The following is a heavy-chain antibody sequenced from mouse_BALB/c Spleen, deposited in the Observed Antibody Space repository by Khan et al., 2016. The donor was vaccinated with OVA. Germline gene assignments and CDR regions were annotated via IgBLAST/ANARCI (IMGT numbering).Heavy chain of an antibody. D-gene: IGHD4-1*01. J-gene: IGHJ2*01. CDR1: GYSITSDYA. CDR3: ARMSGGDFDY. CDR2: ISYSGNT. V-gene: IGHV3-2*02. Sequence: EVKLEESGPGLVKPSQSLSLTCTVTGYSITSDYAWNWIRQFPGNELEWMGFISYSGNTNYNPSLKSRISITRDTSENQFFLQLNSVTTEDTATYYCARMSGGDFDYWGQGTTLTVSS.